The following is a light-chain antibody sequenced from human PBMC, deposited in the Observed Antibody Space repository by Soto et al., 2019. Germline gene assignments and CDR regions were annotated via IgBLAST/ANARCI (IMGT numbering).Light chain of an antibody. V-gene: IGLV8-61*01. J-gene: IGLJ2*01. Sequence: QTVVTQEPSFSVSPGGTVTLTCGLSSGSDSSSHYPTWCRQTPGQAPRTLIYSTNTRASGVPDRFSGSILGNKAALTITGAQADDESDYYCVLYMGSGISVFGGGTKLTVL. CDR2: STN. CDR1: SGSDSSSHY. CDR3: VLYMGSGISV.